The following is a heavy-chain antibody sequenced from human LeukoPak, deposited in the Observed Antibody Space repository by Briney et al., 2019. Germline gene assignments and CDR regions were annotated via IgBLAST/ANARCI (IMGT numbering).Heavy chain of an antibody. CDR3: ARYSSGWYVSYYFDY. CDR2: ISGSGGST. CDR1: GFTFSCYA. D-gene: IGHD6-19*01. J-gene: IGHJ4*02. V-gene: IGHV3-23*01. Sequence: GGSLRLSCAASGFTFSCYAMSWVRQAPGKGLEWVSAISGSGGSTSYADSVKGRFTISRDNSKNTLYLQMNSLRAEATAVVYWARYSSGWYVSYYFDYWGQGTLVTVSS.